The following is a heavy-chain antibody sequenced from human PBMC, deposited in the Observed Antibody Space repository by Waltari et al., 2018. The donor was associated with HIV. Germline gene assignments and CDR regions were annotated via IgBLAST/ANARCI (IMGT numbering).Heavy chain of an antibody. V-gene: IGHV4-34*02. J-gene: IGHJ5*01. CDR1: GGSFSGSY. CDR2: ISPSGVS. CDR3: ASRLSGTNHGRPFDS. D-gene: IGHD3-10*01. Sequence: QVSLQQWGAGLLEPSETLSLSCGVHGGSFSGSYWTWIRQPPGKSLEWVAEISPSGVSKYNPSLKTRAAISLDTFKTQSSLKLTSVTDKDTAVYFCASRLSGTNHGRPFDSWGQGIAVVVSS.